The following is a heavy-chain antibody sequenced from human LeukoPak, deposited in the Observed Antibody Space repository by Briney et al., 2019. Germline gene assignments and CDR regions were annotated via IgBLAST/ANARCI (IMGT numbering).Heavy chain of an antibody. J-gene: IGHJ3*02. CDR2: ISGSGDNT. V-gene: IGHV3-23*01. Sequence: GGSLRLSCAASGFTLSSYAMSWVRQAPGKGLEWVSAISGSGDNTYYADSVKGRFTISRDNSKNTLFLQMNSLRAEDTAVYYCAKGVGLALDAFNIWGQGTMVTVSS. D-gene: IGHD3/OR15-3a*01. CDR1: GFTLSSYA. CDR3: AKGVGLALDAFNI.